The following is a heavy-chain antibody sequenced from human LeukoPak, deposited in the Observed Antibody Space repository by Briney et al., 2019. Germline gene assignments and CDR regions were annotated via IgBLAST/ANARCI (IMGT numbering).Heavy chain of an antibody. CDR1: GFTFSTYT. CDR3: ATLMVGPTDPHDY. D-gene: IGHD1-26*01. V-gene: IGHV3-21*01. J-gene: IGHJ4*02. CDR2: ISRSSSHR. Sequence: GGSLRLSCAVTGFTFSTYTMNWVRQAPGKGPEWLSSISRSSSHRYYTASVKGRFTISRDNARNSVDLQLKSLRVEDTTIYYCATLMVGPTDPHDYWGQGTQVTVSS.